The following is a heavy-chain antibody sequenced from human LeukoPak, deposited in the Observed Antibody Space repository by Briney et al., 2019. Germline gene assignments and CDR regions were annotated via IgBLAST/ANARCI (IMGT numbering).Heavy chain of an antibody. CDR3: AREEPVGELPDY. D-gene: IGHD1-26*01. Sequence: GASVKASCKASGYTFTSYYMHWVRQAPGQGLEWMGIINPSGGSTSYAQKFQGRVTMTRDTSTSTVYMELSSLRSEDTAVYYCAREEPVGELPDYWGQGTLVTVSS. CDR1: GYTFTSYY. J-gene: IGHJ4*02. V-gene: IGHV1-46*01. CDR2: INPSGGST.